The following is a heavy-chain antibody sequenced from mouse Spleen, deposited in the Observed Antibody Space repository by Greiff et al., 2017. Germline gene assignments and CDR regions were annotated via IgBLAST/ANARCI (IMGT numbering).Heavy chain of an antibody. CDR1: GFSFTSYG. Sequence: QVQLKQSGPGLVQPSQSLSITCTVSGFSFTSYGVPWVRQSPGKGLEWLGVIWSGGSTDYNAAFISRLSISKDNSKSQVFFKMNSLQADDTAIYYCARNFNDYDGGAWFAYWGQGTLVTVSA. CDR3: ARNFNDYDGGAWFAY. V-gene: IGHV2-2*01. CDR2: IWSGGST. D-gene: IGHD2-4*01. J-gene: IGHJ3*01.